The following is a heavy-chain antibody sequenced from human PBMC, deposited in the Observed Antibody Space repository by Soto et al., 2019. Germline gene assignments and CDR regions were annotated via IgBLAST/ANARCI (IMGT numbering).Heavy chain of an antibody. J-gene: IGHJ4*02. CDR1: GASIRSGGYY. CDR3: ARIEMASIK. V-gene: IGHV4-31*03. CDR2: IYYTGST. Sequence: SETLSLTCSVSGASIRSGGYYWSWLRQSPGKGLEWIGHIYYTGSTFYSPSLKSRLTISLDTSKNQFSLDLRSVTAADTAMYYCARIEMASIKWGRGTLVTVPS.